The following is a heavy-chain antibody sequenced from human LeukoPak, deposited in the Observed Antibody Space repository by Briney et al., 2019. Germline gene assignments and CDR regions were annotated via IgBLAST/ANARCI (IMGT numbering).Heavy chain of an antibody. V-gene: IGHV4-59*06. J-gene: IGHJ5*02. D-gene: IGHD3-10*01. CDR1: GGSISTYY. CDR3: ASYGSGSYRFDP. CDR2: IYHSGST. Sequence: SETLSLTCTVSGGSISTYYWNWIRQPPGKGLEWIGYIYHSGSTYYNPSLKSRVIISVDTSKNQFSLKLNSVTAADTAVYYCASYGSGSYRFDPWGQGTLVTVSS.